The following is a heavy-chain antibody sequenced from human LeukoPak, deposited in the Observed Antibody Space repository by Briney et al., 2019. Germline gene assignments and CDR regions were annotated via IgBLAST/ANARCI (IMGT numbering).Heavy chain of an antibody. D-gene: IGHD4/OR15-4a*01. CDR3: ARLCLVRASEIDY. V-gene: IGHV4-4*02. CDR2: IYHSGST. Sequence: SETLSLTCAVSGGSISSSNWWSWVRQPPGKGLEWIGEIYHSGSTYYNPSLKSRVTISVDTSKNQFSLKLSSVTAADTAVYYCARLCLVRASEIDYWGQGTLVTVSS. CDR1: GGSISSSNW. J-gene: IGHJ4*02.